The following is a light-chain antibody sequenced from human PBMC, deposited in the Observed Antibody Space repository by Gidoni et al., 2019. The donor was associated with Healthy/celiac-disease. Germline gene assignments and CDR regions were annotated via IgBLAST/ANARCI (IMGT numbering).Light chain of an antibody. V-gene: IGLV2-14*01. CDR1: SSDVGGYNY. Sequence: QSALTQPASVSGSPGQSITISCTGTSSDVGGYNYVSWYQQHPGKAPKLMISEVSNRPSGVSNRFSGSKSGNTASLTISGLQAEDEADYYCSSYTSSSTLDVVGTGTKVTVL. CDR3: SSYTSSSTLDV. J-gene: IGLJ1*01. CDR2: EVS.